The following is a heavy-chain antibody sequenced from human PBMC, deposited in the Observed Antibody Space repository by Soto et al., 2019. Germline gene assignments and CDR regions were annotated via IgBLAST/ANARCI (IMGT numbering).Heavy chain of an antibody. CDR3: ARSRSGWLYFFDY. CDR2: IYYSGCT. CDR1: GGSISSSSYY. V-gene: IGHV4-39*01. J-gene: IGHJ4*02. D-gene: IGHD6-19*01. Sequence: PSETLSLTCTVSGGSISSSSYYWGWIRQPPGTGLEWIGSIYYSGCTYYYPSLKSRVTISVDTSKNQFSLKLSSVAAADTAVYYCARSRSGWLYFFDYWGQGTLVTVSS.